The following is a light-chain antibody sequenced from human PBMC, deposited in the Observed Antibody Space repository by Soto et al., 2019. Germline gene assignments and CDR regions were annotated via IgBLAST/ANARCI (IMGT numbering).Light chain of an antibody. CDR2: HND. Sequence: QAVVTQQPSASGTPGQSVTVSCSGSGSNIGGNTVNWYQQVPGTAPKLLIYHNDRRPSGVPDRFSGSKSGTSASLAISGLQSADEADYYCAVWDDSLNGPVFGGGTKLTVL. CDR3: AVWDDSLNGPV. V-gene: IGLV1-44*01. J-gene: IGLJ3*02. CDR1: GSNIGGNT.